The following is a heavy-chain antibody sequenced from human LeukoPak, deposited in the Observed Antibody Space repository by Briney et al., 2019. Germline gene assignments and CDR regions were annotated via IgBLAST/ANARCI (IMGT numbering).Heavy chain of an antibody. Sequence: SETLSLTCAVYGGSFSGYYWSWIRQPPGKGLEWIGEINHSGSTNYNPSLKSRVTISVDTSKNQFSLKLSSVTAADMAVYYCARDPIVGATDDAFDIWGQGTMVTVSS. CDR1: GGSFSGYY. D-gene: IGHD1-26*01. J-gene: IGHJ3*02. V-gene: IGHV4-34*01. CDR2: INHSGST. CDR3: ARDPIVGATDDAFDI.